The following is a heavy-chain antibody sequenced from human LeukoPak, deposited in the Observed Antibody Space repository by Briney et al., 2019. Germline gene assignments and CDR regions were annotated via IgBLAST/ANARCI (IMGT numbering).Heavy chain of an antibody. D-gene: IGHD5/OR15-5a*01. CDR2: IYYSGST. CDR3: ARERLSTISFDY. CDR1: GGSISSYY. V-gene: IGHV4-59*01. J-gene: IGHJ4*02. Sequence: SETLSLTCTASGGSISSYYWSWIRQPPGKGLEWIGYIYYSGSTNYNPSLKSRVTISVDTSKNQFSLKLSSVTAADTAVYYCARERLSTISFDYWGQGTLVTVPS.